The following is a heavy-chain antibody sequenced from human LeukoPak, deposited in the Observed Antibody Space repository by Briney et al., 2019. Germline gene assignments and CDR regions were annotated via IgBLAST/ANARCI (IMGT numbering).Heavy chain of an antibody. CDR3: ATKTSYGARYFDY. CDR2: ISRTTGTT. CDR1: GFTFSSYA. V-gene: IGHV3-23*01. D-gene: IGHD4-17*01. Sequence: GGSLRLSCAASGFTFSSYAMSWIRQAPGKGLEWVSVISRTTGTTFYADSVKGRFTISRDNSKNTLYLQMNSLRAEDTAIYYCATKTSYGARYFDYWGQGTLVTVSS. J-gene: IGHJ4*02.